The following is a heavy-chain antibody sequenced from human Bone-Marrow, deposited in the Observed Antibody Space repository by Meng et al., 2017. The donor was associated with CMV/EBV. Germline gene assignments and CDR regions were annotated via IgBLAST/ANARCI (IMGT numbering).Heavy chain of an antibody. D-gene: IGHD6-6*01. CDR3: AREGYSSSSKLDY. CDR1: GYTFSDYY. J-gene: IGHJ4*02. CDR2: VHAKTGVT. V-gene: IGHV1-2*02. Sequence: ASVKVSCKASGYTFSDYYMHWVRQAPGLGLEWMGCVHAKTGVTKYAQEFQGRVTMTRDTSISTVYMELSRLRPDDTAVFYCAREGYSSSSKLDYWGQGTLVPVSS.